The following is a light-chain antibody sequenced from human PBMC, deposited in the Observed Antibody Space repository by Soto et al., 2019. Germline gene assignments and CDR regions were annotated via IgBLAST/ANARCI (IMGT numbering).Light chain of an antibody. CDR3: QQYSSPPRA. CDR1: QSVLYSSNNKND. Sequence: DIVMTQSPDSLAVALGERATINCKSSQSVLYSSNNKNDVAWYQQKPGQPPKLRIYWASTRESGVPDRFSASGSGTDFTLTISSLQAEHVPVYYSQQYSSPPRAFGQETKVDI. J-gene: IGKJ1*01. CDR2: WAS. V-gene: IGKV4-1*01.